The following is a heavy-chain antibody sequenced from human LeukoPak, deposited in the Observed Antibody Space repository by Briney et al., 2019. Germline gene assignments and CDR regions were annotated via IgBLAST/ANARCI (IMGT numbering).Heavy chain of an antibody. CDR2: INHSGST. V-gene: IGHV4-34*01. D-gene: IGHD3-3*01. J-gene: IGHJ3*02. CDR3: ARVRVEDYDFWSGYYGVFDI. CDR1: GGSFSGYY. Sequence: SETLSLTCAVYGGSFSGYYWSWIRQPPGKGLEWIGEINHSGSTNYNPSLKSRVTISVDTSKNQFSLKLSSVTAADTAVYYCARVRVEDYDFWSGYYGVFDIWGQGTMVTVSS.